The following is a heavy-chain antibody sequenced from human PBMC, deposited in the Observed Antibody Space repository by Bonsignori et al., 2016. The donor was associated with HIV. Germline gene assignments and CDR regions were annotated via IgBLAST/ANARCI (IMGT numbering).Heavy chain of an antibody. Sequence: WIRQPPGKGLEWIGSIYYSGSTYYNPSLKSRVTISVDTSKNQFSLKLSSVTAADTAVYYCARVYCSGGSCAYYYYYYMGVWGKGTTVTVSS. J-gene: IGHJ6*03. D-gene: IGHD2-15*01. CDR3: ARVYCSGGSCAYYYYYYMGV. V-gene: IGHV4-39*07. CDR2: IYYSGST.